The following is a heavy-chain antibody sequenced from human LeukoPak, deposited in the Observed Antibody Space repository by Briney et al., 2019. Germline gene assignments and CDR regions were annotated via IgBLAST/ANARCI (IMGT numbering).Heavy chain of an antibody. CDR3: ARGRLRYFDWLSPFDY. D-gene: IGHD3-9*01. CDR1: GGSFSGYY. J-gene: IGHJ4*02. CDR2: INHSGST. Sequence: SETLSLTCAVYGGSFSGYYWSWIRQPPGKGLEWIGEINHSGSTNYNPSLKSRVTISVDTSKNQFSLKLSSVTAADTAVYYCARGRLRYFDWLSPFDYCGQGTLVTVSS. V-gene: IGHV4-34*01.